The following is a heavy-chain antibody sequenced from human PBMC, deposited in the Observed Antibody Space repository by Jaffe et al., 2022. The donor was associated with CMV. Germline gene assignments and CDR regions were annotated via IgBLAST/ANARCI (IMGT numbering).Heavy chain of an antibody. D-gene: IGHD1-1*01. CDR3: AKFSDNWYNYIDV. CDR2: LSSSGGIK. CDR1: GFTFGSYA. V-gene: IGHV3-23*01. Sequence: LLESGGGLVQPGGSLRLSCVASGFTFGSYAMGWVRQAPGKGLQWVSALSSSGGIKYYADSVEGRFTISRDNSKNTLSLQMDSLRADDTAVYYCAKFSDNWYNYIDVWGTGTTVSVSS. J-gene: IGHJ6*03.